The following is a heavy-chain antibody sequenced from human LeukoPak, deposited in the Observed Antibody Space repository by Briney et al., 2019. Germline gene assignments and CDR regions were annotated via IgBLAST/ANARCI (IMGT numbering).Heavy chain of an antibody. CDR3: AKDLDEY. D-gene: IGHD3-3*01. V-gene: IGHV3-30*18. CDR2: ISYDGSNK. J-gene: IGHJ4*02. Sequence: GGSLRLSCAASGFTFGSYGMHWVRQAPGKGLEWVAVISYDGSNKNYADSVKGRFTISRDNSKNTLYLQMNSLRAEDTAVYYCAKDLDEYWGQGTLVTVSS. CDR1: GFTFGSYG.